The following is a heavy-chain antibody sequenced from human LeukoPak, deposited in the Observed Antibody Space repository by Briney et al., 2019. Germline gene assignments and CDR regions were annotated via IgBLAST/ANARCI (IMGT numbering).Heavy chain of an antibody. D-gene: IGHD3-16*02. CDR2: ISYDGSNK. Sequence: GRSLRLSCAASGFTFSSYAMHWVRQAPGKGLEWVAVISYDGSNKYYADSVKGRFTISRDNSKNTLYLQMNSLRAEDTAVYYCARTFGGVIAQFDYWGQGTLVTVSS. CDR1: GFTFSSYA. CDR3: ARTFGGVIAQFDY. J-gene: IGHJ4*02. V-gene: IGHV3-30*04.